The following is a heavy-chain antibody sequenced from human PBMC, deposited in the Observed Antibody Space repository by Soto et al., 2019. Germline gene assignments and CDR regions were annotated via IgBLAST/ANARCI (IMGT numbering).Heavy chain of an antibody. J-gene: IGHJ4*02. V-gene: IGHV3-30*09. Sequence: QVPLVESGGGVVQPGRSLRLSCAASGFSVSAYTVHWVRQAPGKELEWVAAISSDGTHKYYTDSVKGRFAISRDTSTNTVFLQMNSLGPEDTAVYYCASWEQPLFEYWGQGTLVTVSS. D-gene: IGHD1-1*01. CDR1: GFSVSAYT. CDR2: ISSDGTHK. CDR3: ASWEQPLFEY.